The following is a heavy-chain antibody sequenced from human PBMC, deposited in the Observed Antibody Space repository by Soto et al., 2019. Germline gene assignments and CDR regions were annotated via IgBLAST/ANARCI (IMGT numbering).Heavy chain of an antibody. J-gene: IGHJ6*02. V-gene: IGHV4-31*03. D-gene: IGHD6-6*01. CDR3: ARSVAARHSPSYYYYGMDV. Sequence: SETLSLTCTVSGGSISSGGYYWSWIRQHPGKGLEWIGYIYYSGSTYYNPSLKSRVTISVDTSKNQFSLKLSSVTAADTAVYYCARSVAARHSPSYYYYGMDVWGQGTTVTSP. CDR2: IYYSGST. CDR1: GGSISSGGYY.